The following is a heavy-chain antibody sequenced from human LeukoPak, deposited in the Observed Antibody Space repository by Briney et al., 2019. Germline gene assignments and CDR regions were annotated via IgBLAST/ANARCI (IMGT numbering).Heavy chain of an antibody. D-gene: IGHD3-3*01. V-gene: IGHV3-7*01. J-gene: IGHJ4*02. CDR2: INQDGSAK. CDR3: ARELSWSGRDY. Sequence: VGSLRLSCAASGFTFSSYAMRWVRQAPGKGLEWVANINQDGSAKNYLDSVKGRFTISIDRGKNSLYLQMNSLRDEDTAVYYCARELSWSGRDYWGQGTLVTVSS. CDR1: GFTFSSYA.